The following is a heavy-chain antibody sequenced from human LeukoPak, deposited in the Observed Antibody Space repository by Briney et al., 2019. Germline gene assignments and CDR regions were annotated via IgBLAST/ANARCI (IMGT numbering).Heavy chain of an antibody. V-gene: IGHV3-48*03. D-gene: IGHD5-18*01. CDR1: GFTFSSYE. J-gene: IGHJ4*02. CDR2: ISSSGSTI. Sequence: GGSLRLSCAASGFTFSSYEMNWVRQAPGKGLEWVSYISSSGSTIYYADSVKGRFTISRDNAENSLYLQMNSLRAEDTAVYYCARGGYSYGSDYWGQGTLVTVSS. CDR3: ARGGYSYGSDY.